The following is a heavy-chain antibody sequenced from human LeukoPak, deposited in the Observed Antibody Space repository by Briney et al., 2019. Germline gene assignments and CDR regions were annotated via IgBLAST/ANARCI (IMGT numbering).Heavy chain of an antibody. CDR3: ASRTFWSGYYPFDAFDI. CDR1: GFTFSSYA. V-gene: IGHV3-23*01. D-gene: IGHD3-3*01. Sequence: GGSLRLSCAASGFTFSSYAMSWVRQAPGKGLEWVSAISGSGGSTYYADSVKGRFTISRDNSKNTLYLQMNSLRAEDTAVYYCASRTFWSGYYPFDAFDIWGQGTMVTVSS. CDR2: ISGSGGST. J-gene: IGHJ3*02.